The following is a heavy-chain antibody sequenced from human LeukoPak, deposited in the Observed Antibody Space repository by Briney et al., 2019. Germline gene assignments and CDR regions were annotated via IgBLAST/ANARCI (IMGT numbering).Heavy chain of an antibody. CDR2: IRNDGSNK. Sequence: GGSLRLSCAASGFTFSNYGMNWVRQAPGKGLEWVAFIRNDGSNKYYADSVKGRFTISRDNSKNTLYLQMNSLRAEDTAVYYCAKDISYYDFWSGYHSDTPHYYYMDVWGNGTTVTVSS. CDR3: AKDISYYDFWSGYHSDTPHYYYMDV. CDR1: GFTFSNYG. D-gene: IGHD3-3*01. J-gene: IGHJ6*03. V-gene: IGHV3-30*02.